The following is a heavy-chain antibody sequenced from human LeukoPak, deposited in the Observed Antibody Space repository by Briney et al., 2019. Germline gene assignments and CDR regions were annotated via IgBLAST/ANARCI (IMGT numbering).Heavy chain of an antibody. Sequence: PSETLSLTCAVYGGSFSGYYWSWIRQPPGKGLEWIGEINHSGSTNYNPSLKSRVTISVDTSKNQFSLKLSSVTAADTAVYYCARHLTNYYHYFDYWGQGTLVTVSS. D-gene: IGHD3-22*01. CDR2: INHSGST. V-gene: IGHV4-34*01. CDR1: GGSFSGYY. J-gene: IGHJ4*02. CDR3: ARHLTNYYHYFDY.